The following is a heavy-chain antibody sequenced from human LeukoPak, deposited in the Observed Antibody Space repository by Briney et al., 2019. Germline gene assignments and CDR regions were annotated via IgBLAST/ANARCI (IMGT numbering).Heavy chain of an antibody. J-gene: IGHJ6*02. CDR2: INHNGNVN. V-gene: IGHV3-7*03. CDR3: ARGGGLDV. Sequence: GSLRLSCAASGFTFSSYWMNWARPAPGKGLERVASINHNGNVNYYVDSVKGRFTISRDNAKNSLYLQMSNLRAEDTAVYFCARGGGLDVWGQGATVTVSS. D-gene: IGHD3-16*01. CDR1: GFTFSSYW.